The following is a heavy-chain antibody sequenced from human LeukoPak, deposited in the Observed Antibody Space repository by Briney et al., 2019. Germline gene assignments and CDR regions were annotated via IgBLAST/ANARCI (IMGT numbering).Heavy chain of an antibody. D-gene: IGHD6-19*01. V-gene: IGHV1-46*01. J-gene: IGHJ4*02. CDR2: INPSGGST. CDR3: ARAAVAGKRTLDY. Sequence: ASVKVSCKASGYTFTSYYMHWVRQAPGQGLEWMGIINPSGGSTSYAQKLQGRVTMTRDTSTSTVYMELSSLSSEDTAVYYCARAAVAGKRTLDYWGQGTLVTVSS. CDR1: GYTFTSYY.